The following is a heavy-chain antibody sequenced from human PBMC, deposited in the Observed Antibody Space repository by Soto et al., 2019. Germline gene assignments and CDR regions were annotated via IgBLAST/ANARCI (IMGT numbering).Heavy chain of an antibody. CDR3: ARGIYGDYDDY. CDR1: GYTFTGYY. Sequence: ASVKVSCKASGYTFTGYYIHWVRQAPVQGLEWMGWINPDSGGANYAQKFQGRVTMTRDTSVSTAYLELSRLRSDDTAVYYCARGIYGDYDDYWGQGTLVNVSS. D-gene: IGHD4-17*01. V-gene: IGHV1-2*02. CDR2: INPDSGGA. J-gene: IGHJ4*02.